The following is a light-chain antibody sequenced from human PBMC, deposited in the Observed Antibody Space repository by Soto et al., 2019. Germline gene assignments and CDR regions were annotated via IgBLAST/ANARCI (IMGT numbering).Light chain of an antibody. CDR1: QTISTY. CDR3: QQSYSSPLYT. Sequence: DIQMTQSPSSLSASVGDRVTLTCRASQTISTYLNWYQQKPGKGPKLLIYGASSLQSGVPSRFSGSGSGTDFTLTISSLQPEDFATYFCQQSYSSPLYTFGQGTKLEI. CDR2: GAS. V-gene: IGKV1-39*01. J-gene: IGKJ2*01.